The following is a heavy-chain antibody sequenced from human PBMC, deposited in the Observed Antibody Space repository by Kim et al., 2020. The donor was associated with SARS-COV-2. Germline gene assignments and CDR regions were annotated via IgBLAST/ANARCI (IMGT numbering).Heavy chain of an antibody. D-gene: IGHD3-10*01. CDR3: TRDLDYYGSGSDYYYYYYGMDV. CDR1: GFTFGDYA. Sequence: GGSLRLSCTASGFTFGDYAMSWFRQAPGKGLEWVGFIRSKAYGGTTEYAASVKGRFTISRDDSKSIAYLQMNSLKTEDTAVYYCTRDLDYYGSGSDYYYYYYGMDVWGQGTTVTVSS. J-gene: IGHJ6*02. V-gene: IGHV3-49*03. CDR2: IRSKAYGGTT.